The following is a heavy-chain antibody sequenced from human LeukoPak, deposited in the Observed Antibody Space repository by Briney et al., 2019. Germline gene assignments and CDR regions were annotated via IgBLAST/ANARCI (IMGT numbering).Heavy chain of an antibody. CDR2: INPNSGGT. CDR1: GYTFTGYY. Sequence: GASVKVSCKASGYTFTGYYMHWVRQAPGQGLEWMGWINPNSGGTNYAQKFQGRVTMTRDTSISTAYMELSRLRSDDTAVYYCARIRRASSGSYYYFDYWGRGTLVTVSS. J-gene: IGHJ4*02. CDR3: ARIRRASSGSYYYFDY. D-gene: IGHD1-26*01. V-gene: IGHV1-2*02.